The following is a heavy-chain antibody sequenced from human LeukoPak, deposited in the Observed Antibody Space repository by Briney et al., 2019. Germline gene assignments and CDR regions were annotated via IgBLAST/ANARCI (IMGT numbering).Heavy chain of an antibody. J-gene: IGHJ4*02. CDR3: AREGLIAVAGFDY. V-gene: IGHV3-30-3*01. CDR2: ISYDGSNK. D-gene: IGHD6-19*01. Sequence: GGSLRLSCAASGFTFSSYAMHWVRQAPGKGLEWVAVISYDGSNKYYADSVKGRFTLSRDNSKNTLYLQMNSLRAEDTAVYYCAREGLIAVAGFDYWGQGTLVTVSS. CDR1: GFTFSSYA.